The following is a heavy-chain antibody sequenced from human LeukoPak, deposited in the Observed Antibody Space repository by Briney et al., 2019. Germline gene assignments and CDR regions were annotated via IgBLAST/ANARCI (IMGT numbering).Heavy chain of an antibody. CDR3: AKELELRGY. D-gene: IGHD1-7*01. J-gene: IGHJ4*02. V-gene: IGHV3-30-3*01. CDR1: GFTFSSYA. Sequence: GGSLRLSCAASGFTFSSYAMHWVRQAPGKGLEWVAVISYDGSNKYYADSVKGRFTISRDNSKNTLYLQMNSLRAEDTAVYYCAKELELRGYWGQGTLVTVSS. CDR2: ISYDGSNK.